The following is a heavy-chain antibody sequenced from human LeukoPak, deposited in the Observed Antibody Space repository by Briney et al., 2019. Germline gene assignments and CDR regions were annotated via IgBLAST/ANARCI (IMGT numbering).Heavy chain of an antibody. CDR3: ARDSVRGVTLTRFDF. Sequence: PGGSLRLSCAASGFTFSSYEMNWVRQAPGKGLEWVSYTSSGGSTIYYADSVKGRFTISRDNAKNSLYLQMNSLRAEDTAIYYCARDSVRGVTLTRFDFWGQGTLVTVSS. CDR2: TSSGGSTI. J-gene: IGHJ4*02. CDR1: GFTFSSYE. V-gene: IGHV3-48*03. D-gene: IGHD3-10*02.